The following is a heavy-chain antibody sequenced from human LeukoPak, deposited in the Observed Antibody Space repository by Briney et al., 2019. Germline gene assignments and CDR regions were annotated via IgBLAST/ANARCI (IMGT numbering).Heavy chain of an antibody. D-gene: IGHD5-24*01. V-gene: IGHV5-51*01. CDR2: IYPGDSET. J-gene: IGHJ4*02. Sequence: GESLKISCKASGYSFTTYWIGWVRQMPEKGLEWMGVIYPGDSETRYSPSFQGQVTISVDRSTSTAYMQWISLKASDTAMYFCARRDGSYFDYWGQGTLVTVSS. CDR1: GYSFTTYW. CDR3: ARRDGSYFDY.